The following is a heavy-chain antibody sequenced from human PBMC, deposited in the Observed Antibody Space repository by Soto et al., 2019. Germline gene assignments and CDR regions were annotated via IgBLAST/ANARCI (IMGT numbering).Heavy chain of an antibody. D-gene: IGHD1-1*01. CDR1: GDTFDDYT. CDR2: IVPVLVVP. Sequence: QVQLVQSGAEVKKPGSSVKVSCKASGDTFDDYTLTWVRQAPGQGLEWMGRIVPVLVVPNYAQNFQGRLTITADISTSTVYMELSSLRCEDTAVYYCARVGRTTVTMSWWFDPWGQGTLVTVSS. CDR3: ARVGRTTVTMSWWFDP. V-gene: IGHV1-69*02. J-gene: IGHJ5*02.